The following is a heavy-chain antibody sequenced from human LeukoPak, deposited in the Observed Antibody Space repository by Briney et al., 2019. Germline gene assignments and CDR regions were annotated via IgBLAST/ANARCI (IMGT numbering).Heavy chain of an antibody. J-gene: IGHJ3*02. Sequence: ASVKVSCKASGYTFTSYDINWVRQATGQGLEWMGWMNPNSGNTGYAQKFQGRVTMTRNTSISTAYMELRSLRSDDTAVYYCARCYDFWSGYSIPDAFDIWGQGTMVTVSS. CDR3: ARCYDFWSGYSIPDAFDI. V-gene: IGHV1-8*01. CDR1: GYTFTSYD. CDR2: MNPNSGNT. D-gene: IGHD3-3*01.